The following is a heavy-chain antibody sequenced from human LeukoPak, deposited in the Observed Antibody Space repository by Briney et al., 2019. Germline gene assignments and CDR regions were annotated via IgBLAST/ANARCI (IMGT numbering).Heavy chain of an antibody. CDR3: ARLVRDSGSYLFDY. CDR1: GGSISSSSYY. J-gene: IGHJ4*02. Sequence: SETLSFTCTVSGGSISSSSYYWGWIRQPPGKGLEWIGSIYYSGSTYYNPSLKSRVTIFVDTSKNQFSLKLSSVTAADTAVYYCARLVRDSGSYLFDYWGQGTLVTVSS. CDR2: IYYSGST. V-gene: IGHV4-39*01. D-gene: IGHD1-26*01.